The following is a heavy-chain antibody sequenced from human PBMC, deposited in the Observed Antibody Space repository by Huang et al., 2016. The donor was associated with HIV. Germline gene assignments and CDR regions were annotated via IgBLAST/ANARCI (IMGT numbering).Heavy chain of an antibody. CDR3: AKGSITMIVVVISFDY. CDR1: GFTFSSYA. V-gene: IGHV3-23*01. CDR2: ISGSGGST. J-gene: IGHJ4*02. D-gene: IGHD3-22*01. Sequence: EVQLLESGGGLVQPGGSLRLSCAASGFTFSSYAMSWVRQGPGKGLGGVSAISGSGGSTDYADSGKGRFTISRDNSKNTLYLQMNSLRAEDTAVYYCAKGSITMIVVVISFDYWGQGTLVTVSS.